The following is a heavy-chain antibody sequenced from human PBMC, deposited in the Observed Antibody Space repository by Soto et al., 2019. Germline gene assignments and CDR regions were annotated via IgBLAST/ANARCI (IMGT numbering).Heavy chain of an antibody. CDR2: MQPSTGRT. V-gene: IGHV1-8*01. CDR1: GYSFTSLD. D-gene: IGHD6-19*01. Sequence: ASVKVSGKASGYSFTSLDINWVRQTAGQGLEWMGWMQPSTGRTGYAQKFQGRVTMTRDTSINTAYMELTTLTSDDTAFYYCPGGGSAGVDYWGQGTLVTVSP. J-gene: IGHJ4*02. CDR3: PGGGSAGVDY.